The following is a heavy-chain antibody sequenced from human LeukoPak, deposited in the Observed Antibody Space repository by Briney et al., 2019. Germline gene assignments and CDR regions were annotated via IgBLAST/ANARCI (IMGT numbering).Heavy chain of an antibody. CDR3: ASTRPPYSSSWYYYYYYMDV. V-gene: IGHV4-4*07. D-gene: IGHD6-13*01. J-gene: IGHJ6*03. CDR2: IYTSGST. CDR1: GGSISSYY. Sequence: PSETLSLTCTVSGGSISSYYWSWIRQPAGKGLEWIGRIYTSGSTNYNPSLKSRVTMSVDTSKTQFSLKLSSVTAADTAVYYCASTRPPYSSSWYYYYYYMDVWGKGTTVTVSS.